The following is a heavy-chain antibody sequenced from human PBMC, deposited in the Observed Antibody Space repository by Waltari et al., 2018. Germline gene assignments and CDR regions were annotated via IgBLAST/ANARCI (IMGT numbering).Heavy chain of an antibody. Sequence: EVQLVESGGGLVQRGGSLRLSCAASGFTFSYYSMNWVRQAPGKGLEWVSNINPSSSTIYYADSVKGRFTISRDKAKNSLYMQMNSLRAEYTAVYYCASLNWYFDLWGRGTLVTVSS. CDR2: INPSSSTI. V-gene: IGHV3-48*01. CDR1: GFTFSYYS. J-gene: IGHJ2*01. CDR3: ASLNWYFDL.